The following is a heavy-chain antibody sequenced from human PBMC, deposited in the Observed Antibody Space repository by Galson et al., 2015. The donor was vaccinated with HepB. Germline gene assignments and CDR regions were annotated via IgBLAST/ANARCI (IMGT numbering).Heavy chain of an antibody. CDR1: GASISDYY. D-gene: IGHD3-3*01. CDR2: MSSSGGT. CDR3: ARGPLGGFSPYFYYYGMDI. J-gene: IGHJ6*02. V-gene: IGHV4-59*01. Sequence: SETLSLTCSVSGASISDYYWSWIRQSPGKGLEWIGYMSSSGGTNYNPSLKSRVTLSIDTSENRFSLRLSSVSAADTAVYYCARGPLGGFSPYFYYYGMDIWGQGTTVTVSS.